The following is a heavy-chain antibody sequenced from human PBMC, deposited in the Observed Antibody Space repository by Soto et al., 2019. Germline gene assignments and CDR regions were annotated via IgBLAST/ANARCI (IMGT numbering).Heavy chain of an antibody. J-gene: IGHJ5*02. CDR3: ARGARSSSWYNWFDP. V-gene: IGHV3-11*06. CDR1: GFTFSDYY. CDR2: ISSSSSYT. D-gene: IGHD6-13*01. Sequence: QVQLVKSGGGLVKPGGSLRLSCAASGFTFSDYYMSWIRQAPGKGLEWVSYISSSSSYTNYADSVKGRFTISRDNAKNSLYLQMNSLRAEDTAVYYCARGARSSSWYNWFDPWGQGTLVTVSS.